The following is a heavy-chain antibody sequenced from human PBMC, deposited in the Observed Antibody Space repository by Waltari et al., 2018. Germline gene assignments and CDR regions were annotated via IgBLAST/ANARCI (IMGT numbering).Heavy chain of an antibody. CDR1: AYSFTYYY. Sequence: QVQLVQSGAEVKKPGASVKVSCNASAYSFTYYYMHWMRQAPGQGLEWMGWINPNNGGTDYAQNFQGRVTMTRDTSISTAYMELSRLTSDDTAVYYCAKVTSGAVAFEYWGQGTLVTVSS. J-gene: IGHJ4*02. CDR3: AKVTSGAVAFEY. D-gene: IGHD6-19*01. CDR2: INPNNGGT. V-gene: IGHV1-2*02.